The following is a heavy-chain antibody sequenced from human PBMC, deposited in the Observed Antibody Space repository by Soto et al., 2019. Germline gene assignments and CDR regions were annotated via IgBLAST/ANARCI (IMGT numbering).Heavy chain of an antibody. V-gene: IGHV4-34*01. CDR1: GGSFSGYY. CDR2: INHSGST. D-gene: IGHD6-19*01. J-gene: IGHJ6*02. CDR3: ARRRTAVAGTRWLDYYYYYGMDV. Sequence: SETLSLTCAVYGGSFSGYYWSWIRQPPGKGLEWSGEINHSGSTNYNPPLKSRVTISVDTSKNQFSLKLSSVTAADTAVYYCARRRTAVAGTRWLDYYYYYGMDVWGQGTTVTVSS.